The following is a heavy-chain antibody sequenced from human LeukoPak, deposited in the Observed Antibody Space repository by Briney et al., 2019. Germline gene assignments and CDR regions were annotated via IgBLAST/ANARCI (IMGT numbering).Heavy chain of an antibody. Sequence: GGSLRLSCAASGFTFSSYAMSWVRQAPGKGLEWVAVISYDGSNKYYADSVKGRFTISRDNSKNTLYLQMNSLRAEDTAVYYCARDGRRYSSGWYPTLYYFDYWGQGTLVTVSS. J-gene: IGHJ4*02. CDR3: ARDGRRYSSGWYPTLYYFDY. V-gene: IGHV3-30*04. CDR1: GFTFSSYA. CDR2: ISYDGSNK. D-gene: IGHD6-19*01.